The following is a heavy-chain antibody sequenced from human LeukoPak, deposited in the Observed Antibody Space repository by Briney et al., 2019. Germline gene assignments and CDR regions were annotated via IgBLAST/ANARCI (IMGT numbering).Heavy chain of an antibody. D-gene: IGHD2-15*01. CDR2: VYTSGST. CDR1: GGSISSYY. Sequence: PSXXXSLTCTVSGGSISSYYWSWLRQPAGKGLEWIGRVYTSGSTNYNPSLKSRVTMSADTSKNQFSLKLNSVTAADTAVYYCALRGYCSGNNCYSDYWGQGTLVTVSS. CDR3: ALRGYCSGNNCYSDY. V-gene: IGHV4-4*07. J-gene: IGHJ4*02.